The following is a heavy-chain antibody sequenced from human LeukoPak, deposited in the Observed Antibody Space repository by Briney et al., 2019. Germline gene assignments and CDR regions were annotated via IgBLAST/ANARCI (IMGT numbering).Heavy chain of an antibody. CDR1: GYTFTGYY. V-gene: IGHV1-2*02. D-gene: IGHD3-3*01. CDR2: INLNSGGT. Sequence: ASVKVSCKASGYTFTGYYMHWVRQAPGQGLEWMGWINLNSGGTNYAQKFQGRVTMTRDTSISTAYMELSRLRSDDTAVYYCARDPFWSGYYKGVGFDPWGQGTLVTVSS. CDR3: ARDPFWSGYYKGVGFDP. J-gene: IGHJ5*02.